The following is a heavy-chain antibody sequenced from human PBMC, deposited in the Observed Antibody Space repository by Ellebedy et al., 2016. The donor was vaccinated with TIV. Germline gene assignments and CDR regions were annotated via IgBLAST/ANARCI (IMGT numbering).Heavy chain of an antibody. D-gene: IGHD3-22*01. V-gene: IGHV3-23*01. CDR1: GFTFRNFA. CDR2: ISSSGVST. CDR3: AKLDNSGYYYGRFDY. J-gene: IGHJ4*02. Sequence: GGSLRLSCAASGFTFRNFAMTWVRQAPGKGLEWVSSISSSGVSTDYADSVRGRVTISRDNSKNTLYLQMNSLRADYSAVYYCAKLDNSGYYYGRFDYWGQGTLVTVSS.